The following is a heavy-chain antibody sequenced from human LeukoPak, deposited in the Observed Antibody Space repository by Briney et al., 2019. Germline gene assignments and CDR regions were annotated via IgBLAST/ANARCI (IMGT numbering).Heavy chain of an antibody. CDR3: TPSVTTEGLFDY. V-gene: IGHV3-15*01. J-gene: IGHJ4*02. CDR2: IKSKIDGETT. D-gene: IGHD4-17*01. Sequence: RGSLRLSCAASGFTFSNAWMSSVRQAPGTGLEWVGRIKSKIDGETTDYAAPVKGRFTISRDDSENTLYLQMNSLKTEDTAVYYCTPSVTTEGLFDYWGQGTLVTVSS. CDR1: GFTFSNAW.